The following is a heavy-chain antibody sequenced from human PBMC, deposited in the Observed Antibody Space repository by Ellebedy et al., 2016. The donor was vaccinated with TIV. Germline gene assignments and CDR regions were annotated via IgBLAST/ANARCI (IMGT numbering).Heavy chain of an antibody. CDR1: GGSLSGHY. D-gene: IGHD3-16*01. CDR2: IKDSGST. Sequence: MPSETLSLTCAIYGGSLSGHYWSWIRQSPGKGLQWIGEIKDSGSTNYNPSLKSRVTISIDTSRNQFSLKVNFVTAADTAVYYCASHRGNTFGPYDYWGQGTLVTVSP. J-gene: IGHJ4*02. V-gene: IGHV4-34*01. CDR3: ASHRGNTFGPYDY.